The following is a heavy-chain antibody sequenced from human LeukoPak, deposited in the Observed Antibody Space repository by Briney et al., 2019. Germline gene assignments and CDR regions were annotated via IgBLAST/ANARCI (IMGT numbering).Heavy chain of an antibody. CDR1: GGSISSGDYY. D-gene: IGHD3-22*01. Sequence: PSETLSLTCTVSGGSISSGDYYWSWIRQPPGKGLEWIGYIYYSGSTNYNPSLKSRVTISVDTSKNQFSLKLSSVTAADTAVYYRARARPYKSYYYDSSGYYQDYWSQGTLVTVSS. J-gene: IGHJ4*02. V-gene: IGHV4-30-4*08. CDR2: IYYSGST. CDR3: ARARPYKSYYYDSSGYYQDY.